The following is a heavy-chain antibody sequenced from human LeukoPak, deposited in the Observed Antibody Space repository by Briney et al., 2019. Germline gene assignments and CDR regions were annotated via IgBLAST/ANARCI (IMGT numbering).Heavy chain of an antibody. J-gene: IGHJ4*02. CDR3: ASASYSSSYRFDY. CDR1: GGTFISYA. D-gene: IGHD6-6*01. CDR2: TIPIFGTA. V-gene: IGHV1-69*13. Sequence: ASVKVSCKASGGTFISYAISWVRQAPGQGLEWMGGTIPIFGTANYAQKFQGRVTITADESTSTAYMELSSLRSEDTAVYYCASASYSSSYRFDYWGQGTLVTVSS.